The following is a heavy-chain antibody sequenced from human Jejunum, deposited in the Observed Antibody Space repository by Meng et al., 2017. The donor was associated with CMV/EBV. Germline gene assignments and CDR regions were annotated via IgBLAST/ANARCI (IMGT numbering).Heavy chain of an antibody. V-gene: IGHV1-2*02. CDR1: YTFTGYF. Sequence: YTFTGYFIRWVRQAPGQGLDWMGWINTNSGGTNYAPRFQGRVTMTRDTSITTAYMELSGLRSDDTAVYFCASTGDWTTAAQALDQWGQGTLVTVSS. CDR2: INTNSGGT. CDR3: ASTGDWTTAAQALDQ. J-gene: IGHJ4*02. D-gene: IGHD4-11*01.